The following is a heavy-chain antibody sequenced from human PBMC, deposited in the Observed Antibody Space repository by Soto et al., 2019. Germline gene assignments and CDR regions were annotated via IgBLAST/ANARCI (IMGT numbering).Heavy chain of an antibody. V-gene: IGHV3-23*01. CDR1: GFTFSSYA. D-gene: IGHD4-17*01. J-gene: IGHJ4*02. Sequence: GGSLRLSCAASGFTFSSYAMSWVSQAPGKWLEWVSAISGSGGSTYYADSVKGRFTISRDNSKNTLYLQMNSLRAEDTAVYYCAKDLHGTTVTTKELDCWGQGTLVTVSS. CDR2: ISGSGGST. CDR3: AKDLHGTTVTTKELDC.